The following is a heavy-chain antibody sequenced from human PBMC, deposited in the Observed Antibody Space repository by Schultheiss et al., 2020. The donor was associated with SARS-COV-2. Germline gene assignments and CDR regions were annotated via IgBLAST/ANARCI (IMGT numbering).Heavy chain of an antibody. D-gene: IGHD2-2*02. J-gene: IGHJ6*03. Sequence: ASVKVSCKASGYTFTSYGISWVRQAPGQGLEWMGWISAYNGNTNYAQKLQGRVTMTTDTSTSTAYMELRSLRSDDTAVYYCARDIVVPAAIRGEVYYYYMDVWGKGTTVTVSS. CDR1: GYTFTSYG. CDR2: ISAYNGNT. V-gene: IGHV1-18*01. CDR3: ARDIVVPAAIRGEVYYYYMDV.